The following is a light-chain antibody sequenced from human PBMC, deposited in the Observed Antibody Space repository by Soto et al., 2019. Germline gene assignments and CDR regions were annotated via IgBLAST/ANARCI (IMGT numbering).Light chain of an antibody. CDR1: QSLRSS. CDR2: DAS. V-gene: IGKV3-15*01. Sequence: ETMMTQSPDTLSVSLWERATLSCRASQSLRSSLAWYQQKPGQAPRLLIYDASTRATGIPSRFSGSGSGTDFTLTISGLQSEDFAVYYCQQYNNWPQTFGQGTKV. CDR3: QQYNNWPQT. J-gene: IGKJ1*01.